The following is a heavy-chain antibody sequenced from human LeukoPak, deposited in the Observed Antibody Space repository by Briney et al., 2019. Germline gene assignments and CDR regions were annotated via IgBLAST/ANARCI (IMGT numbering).Heavy chain of an antibody. V-gene: IGHV3-23*01. J-gene: IGHJ4*02. CDR1: GFTFSSYA. CDR3: VPLKGDIAVVVY. CDR2: ISGGGT. D-gene: IGHD2-15*01. Sequence: GGSLRLSCAASGFTFSSYAMSWVRQAPGKGLEWVSAISGGGTYYADSVKGRFTISRDNSKNTLYLQMNSLRVEDTAVYYCVPLKGDIAVVVYWGQGTLVTVSS.